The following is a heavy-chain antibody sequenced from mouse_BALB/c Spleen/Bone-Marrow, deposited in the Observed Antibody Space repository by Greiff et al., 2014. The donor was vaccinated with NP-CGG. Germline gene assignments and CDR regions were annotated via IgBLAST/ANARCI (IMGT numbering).Heavy chain of an antibody. D-gene: IGHD2-13*01. Sequence: VQLQQSGGGLVQPGGSLKLSCAASGLTFSNYGMSWVRQTPDKRLDLVATINSNGGTTYYPDSVKGRFTISRDNAKNTLYPQMSSLKSEDTAMYFCARGLYYVAYGPGFAYWGQGTLVTVSA. CDR3: ARGLYYVAYGPGFAY. CDR2: INSNGGTT. CDR1: GLTFSNYG. V-gene: IGHV5-6-3*01. J-gene: IGHJ3*01.